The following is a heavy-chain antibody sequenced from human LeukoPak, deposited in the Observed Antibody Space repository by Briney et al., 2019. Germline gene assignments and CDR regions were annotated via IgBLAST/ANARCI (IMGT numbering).Heavy chain of an antibody. J-gene: IGHJ3*01. V-gene: IGHV4-59*02. CDR2: IHNSGST. CDR3: ARDPPRGSGRAFDV. CDR1: GGSVRSYY. D-gene: IGHD1-26*01. Sequence: SETLSLTCTVPGGSVRSYYWSWIRQPPGEGLEWLAYIHNSGSTNYNPSLKSRVTISVDTSKNQFSLVLRSVTPADTAVYYCARDPPRGSGRAFDVWGQGTLVTVSP.